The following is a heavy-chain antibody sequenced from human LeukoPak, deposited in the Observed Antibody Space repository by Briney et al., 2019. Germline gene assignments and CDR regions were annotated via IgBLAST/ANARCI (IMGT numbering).Heavy chain of an antibody. CDR3: AKMQGYFDY. CDR2: ITGGGGTT. Sequence: SGGSLRLSCEASGLTFSSYGMSWVRQAPGKGLQWVSAITGGGGTTYSADSVKGRFAISRDNSKNMLYLQMNSLRAEDTAVYYCAKMQGYFDYWGQGTLVPVSS. CDR1: GLTFSSYG. J-gene: IGHJ4*02. V-gene: IGHV3-23*01.